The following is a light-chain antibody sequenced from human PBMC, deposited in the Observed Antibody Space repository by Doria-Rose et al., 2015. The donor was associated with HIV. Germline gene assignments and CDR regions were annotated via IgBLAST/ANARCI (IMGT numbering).Light chain of an antibody. CDR2: DGS. Sequence: TQSPGTLSLSPGERATLSCRASQSFSSTYLGWYQQKPGQAPSLLIYDGSTRATGISDRFSASGSGTDFTLTINRLEPEDFALYYCHQYGTSWTFGQGTKVEI. J-gene: IGKJ1*01. V-gene: IGKV3-20*01. CDR1: QSFSSTY. CDR3: HQYGTSWT.